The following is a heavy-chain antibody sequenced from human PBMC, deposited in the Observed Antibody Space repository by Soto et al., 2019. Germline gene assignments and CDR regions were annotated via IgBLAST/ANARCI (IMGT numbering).Heavy chain of an antibody. Sequence: GESLKISCXASGYNFINYWISWVRQMPGKGLEWIGRIDPSDSYTKYRPSFEGHVTMSVDKSISTAYLQWSRLKASDTAMYYCARHTPNYYGSGSQDSWGQGTLVTVSS. D-gene: IGHD3-10*01. CDR3: ARHTPNYYGSGSQDS. CDR1: GYNFINYW. J-gene: IGHJ4*02. CDR2: IDPSDSYT. V-gene: IGHV5-10-1*01.